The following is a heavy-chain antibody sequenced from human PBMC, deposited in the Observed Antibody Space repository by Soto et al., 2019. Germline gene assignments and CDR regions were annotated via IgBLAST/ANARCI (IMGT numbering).Heavy chain of an antibody. CDR1: GGSISSSSYY. CDR2: IYYSGST. CDR3: ASQPRLVLLWFGEGGIKTQFDY. V-gene: IGHV4-39*01. J-gene: IGHJ4*02. Sequence: SETLSLTCTVSGGSISSSSYYWGWIRQPPGKGLEWIGSIYYSGSTYYNPSLKSRVTISVDTSKNQFSLKLSSVTAADTAVYYGASQPRLVLLWFGEGGIKTQFDYWGQGTLVTVSS. D-gene: IGHD3-10*01.